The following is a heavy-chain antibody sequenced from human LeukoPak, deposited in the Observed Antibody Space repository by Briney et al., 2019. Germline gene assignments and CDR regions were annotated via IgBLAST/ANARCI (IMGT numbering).Heavy chain of an antibody. CDR1: IGSISSSKW. Sequence: ETLSLTCSVSIGSISSSKWWSWLRQSPVKGLEWIGEIYLYGTTNYNPSFTSRVTMSVDRSRNQFSLKLTSVTAADTAVYYCARQKWEQQGRDYYFNGLDVWGPGTTVIVSS. D-gene: IGHD1/OR15-1a*01. J-gene: IGHJ6*02. CDR3: ARQKWEQQGRDYYFNGLDV. V-gene: IGHV4-4*02. CDR2: IYLYGTT.